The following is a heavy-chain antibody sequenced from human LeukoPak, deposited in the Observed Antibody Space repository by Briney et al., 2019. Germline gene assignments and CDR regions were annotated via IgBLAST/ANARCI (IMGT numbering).Heavy chain of an antibody. V-gene: IGHV1-18*01. CDR3: ARDVLHRIHYDSSAYYPGSSY. CDR1: GYTFTSYG. CDR2: ISPYNGYT. J-gene: IGHJ4*02. D-gene: IGHD3-22*01. Sequence: ASVKVSCKASGYTFTSYGITWVRQAPGQGLEWMGWISPYNGYTYYAQKLQGRVTMTTDTSTSTAYMELRSLRSDDTAVYYCARDVLHRIHYDSSAYYPGSSYWGQGTLVTVSS.